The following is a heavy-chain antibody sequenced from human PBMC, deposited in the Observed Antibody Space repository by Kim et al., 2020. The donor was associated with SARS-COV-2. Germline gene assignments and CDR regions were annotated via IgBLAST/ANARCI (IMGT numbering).Heavy chain of an antibody. D-gene: IGHD3-10*01. J-gene: IGHJ4*01. Sequence: SETLSLTCGVSGDTVSTTRWWTWVRQAPGEGLEWIGEISHSGETSYNPSLKSRVSIFIDKSKNQFSLKLSSVTAADTAVYYCTSRVVLIGEPQFDYWGHGTLVAVSS. CDR2: ISHSGET. V-gene: IGHV4-4*02. CDR1: GDTVSTTRW. CDR3: TSRVVLIGEPQFDY.